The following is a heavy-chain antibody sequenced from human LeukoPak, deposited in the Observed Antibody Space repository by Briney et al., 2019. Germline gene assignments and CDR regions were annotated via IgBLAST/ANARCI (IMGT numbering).Heavy chain of an antibody. Sequence: SETLSLTCTFSGGSISSYYWSWIRQPPGKGLEWIGYIYYSGSTNYNPSLKSRVTISVDTSKNQFSLKLSSVTAADTAVYYCARVVWNYWFDPWGQGTLVTVSS. J-gene: IGHJ5*02. CDR2: IYYSGST. V-gene: IGHV4-59*01. CDR3: ARVVWNYWFDP. D-gene: IGHD1-7*01. CDR1: GGSISSYY.